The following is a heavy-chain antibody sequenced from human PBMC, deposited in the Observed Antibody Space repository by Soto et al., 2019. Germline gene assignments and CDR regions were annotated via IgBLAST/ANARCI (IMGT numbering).Heavy chain of an antibody. CDR3: ARYGTRADW. V-gene: IGHV3-48*04. J-gene: IGHJ4*02. Sequence: PGGSLRLSCAASGFSFSSYSMNWVRKAPGKGLEWISYISSSGITTYYADFAAGRFTISRDNAKESLYLHLNSLRVEDTAVYYCARYGTRADWWGLGTQVTVSS. D-gene: IGHD1-1*01. CDR1: GFSFSSYS. CDR2: ISSSGITT.